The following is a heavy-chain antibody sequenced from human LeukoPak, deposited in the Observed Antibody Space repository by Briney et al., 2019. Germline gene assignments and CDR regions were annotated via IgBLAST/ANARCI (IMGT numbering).Heavy chain of an antibody. D-gene: IGHD3-10*01. CDR1: GFTFSSYA. CDR2: ISSNGGST. J-gene: IGHJ3*02. V-gene: IGHV3-64*01. Sequence: GGSLRLSCAASGFTFSSYAMHWVRQAPGKGLEYVSAISSNGGSTYYANSVKGRFTISRDNAKNSLYLQMNSLRAEDTALYYCARDTHYYGSGSPAFDIWGQGTMVTVSS. CDR3: ARDTHYYGSGSPAFDI.